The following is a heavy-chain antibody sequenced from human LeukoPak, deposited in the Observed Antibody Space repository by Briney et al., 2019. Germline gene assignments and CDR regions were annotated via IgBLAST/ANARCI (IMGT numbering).Heavy chain of an antibody. J-gene: IGHJ6*02. CDR1: GDSVSSNSAV. CDR3: ARQSWFGEMHLYGMDV. D-gene: IGHD3-10*01. Sequence: SQTLSLTCAISGDSVSSNSAVWNWIRQSPSRGLEWLGRTYYRSKWYNDYAVSVKSRISINPDTSKNHFSLQLNSVTPEDTALYYCARQSWFGEMHLYGMDVWGQGTTVTVSS. CDR2: TYYRSKWYN. V-gene: IGHV6-1*01.